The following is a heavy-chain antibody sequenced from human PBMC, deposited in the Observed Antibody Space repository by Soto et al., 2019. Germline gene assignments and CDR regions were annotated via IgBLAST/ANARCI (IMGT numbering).Heavy chain of an antibody. D-gene: IGHD1-1*01. CDR3: AGNSLELERLGSFDY. CDR2: ISAYNGNT. CDR1: GYTFTSYG. J-gene: IGHJ4*02. V-gene: IGHV1-18*01. Sequence: ASVKVSCKASGYTFTSYGISWVRQAPGQGLEWMGWISAYNGNTNYAQELQGRVTMTTDTSTSTAYMELRSLRSDDTAVYYCAGNSLELERLGSFDYWGQGTLVTVSS.